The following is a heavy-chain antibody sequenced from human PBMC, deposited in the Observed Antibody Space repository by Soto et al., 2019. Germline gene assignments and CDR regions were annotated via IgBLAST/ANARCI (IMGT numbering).Heavy chain of an antibody. V-gene: IGHV3-23*01. CDR1: GFTFSSYA. CDR2: ISGSSGST. CDR3: AKTLYYYDSSGYH. Sequence: EVQLLESGGGLVQPGGSLRLSCAASGFTFSSYAMSWVRQAPGKGLEWVSAISGSSGSTYYADSVKGRFTISRDNSKNRLYLQMNSLRAEDTAVYYCAKTLYYYDSSGYHWGQGTLVTVSS. J-gene: IGHJ5*02. D-gene: IGHD3-22*01.